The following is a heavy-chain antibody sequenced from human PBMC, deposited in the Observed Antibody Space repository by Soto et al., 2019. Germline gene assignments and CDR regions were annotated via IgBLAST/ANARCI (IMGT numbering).Heavy chain of an antibody. V-gene: IGHV3-23*01. J-gene: IGHJ4*02. CDR2: FSSGSSDT. CDR1: GFTVRTNG. Sequence: EVQLLESGGGLVQAGGSLRLSCAATGFTVRTNGMSWVRQAPGKGLEWVASFSSGSSDTHYAESLKGRFAISRDNSKNTLYLQMNSLRVEDTALYYCAGHGGYSYLGQGTLVTVSS. CDR3: AGHGGYSY. D-gene: IGHD2-15*01.